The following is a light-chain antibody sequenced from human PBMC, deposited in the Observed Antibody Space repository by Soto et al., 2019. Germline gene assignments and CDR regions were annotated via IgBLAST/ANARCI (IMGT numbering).Light chain of an antibody. CDR3: MQALQTWT. CDR2: SGS. Sequence: EIVMTQSPLSLPVTPGEPASISCRSSQSLLHSNGYNFLSWYLQKSGQSPQLLIFSGSNRASGDPDRFRRSGSGTDFTLKISRVEAEDVGVYYCMQALQTWTFGRGTKVEIK. V-gene: IGKV2-28*01. J-gene: IGKJ1*01. CDR1: QSLLHSNGYNF.